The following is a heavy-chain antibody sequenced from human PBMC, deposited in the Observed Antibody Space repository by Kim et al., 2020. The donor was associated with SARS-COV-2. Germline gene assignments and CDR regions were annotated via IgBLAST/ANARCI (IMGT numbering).Heavy chain of an antibody. V-gene: IGHV4-39*01. J-gene: IGHJ4*02. Sequence: YNPSLQSVATISVDTSKNQFSLELSSVPAADTAVYYCARGSSGWLRDFDSWGQGTLVTVSS. D-gene: IGHD6-19*01. CDR3: ARGSSGWLRDFDS.